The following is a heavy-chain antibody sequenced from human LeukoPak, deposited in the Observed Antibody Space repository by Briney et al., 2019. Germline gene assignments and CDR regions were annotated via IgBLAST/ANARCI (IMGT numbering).Heavy chain of an antibody. CDR2: ISWNSGSI. Sequence: PGRSLRLSCAASGFTFDDYAMHWVRQAPGKGLEWVSGISWNSGSIGYADSVKGRFTISRDNAKNSLYLQMNSLRAEDTALYYCAKSRELLAARFDYWGQGTLVTVSS. CDR3: AKSRELLAARFDY. J-gene: IGHJ4*02. D-gene: IGHD1-26*01. V-gene: IGHV3-9*01. CDR1: GFTFDDYA.